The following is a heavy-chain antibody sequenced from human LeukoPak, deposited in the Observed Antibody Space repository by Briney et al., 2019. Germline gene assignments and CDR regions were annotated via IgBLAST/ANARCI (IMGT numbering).Heavy chain of an antibody. Sequence: GGSLRLSCAASGFTFSSYSMNWVRQAPGKGLEWVSSISSSSYIYYADSVKGRFTISRDNAKNSLYLQMNSLRAEDTAVYYCANGGDSSSWYRYYFDYWGQGTLVTVSS. D-gene: IGHD6-13*01. J-gene: IGHJ4*02. CDR2: ISSSSYI. CDR3: ANGGDSSSWYRYYFDY. CDR1: GFTFSSYS. V-gene: IGHV3-21*01.